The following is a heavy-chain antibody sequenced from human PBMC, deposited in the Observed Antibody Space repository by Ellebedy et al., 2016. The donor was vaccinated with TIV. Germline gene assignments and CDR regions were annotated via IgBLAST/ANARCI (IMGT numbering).Heavy chain of an antibody. D-gene: IGHD2-15*01. J-gene: IGHJ6*02. Sequence: ASVKVSCKASGYTFTSYGISWVRQAPGQGLEWMGWISAYNGNINYAQKVQGRVTMTTDTSTSTAYMELRGLKSDDTAVYYCARDFFYPLRAAHSYSYGLDVWGQGTTVTVSS. CDR2: ISAYNGNI. CDR3: ARDFFYPLRAAHSYSYGLDV. V-gene: IGHV1-18*01. CDR1: GYTFTSYG.